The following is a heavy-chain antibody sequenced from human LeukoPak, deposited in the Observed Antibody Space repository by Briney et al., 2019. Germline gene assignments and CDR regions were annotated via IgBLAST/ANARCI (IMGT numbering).Heavy chain of an antibody. V-gene: IGHV4-39*07. Sequence: PSETLSLTCTVSGGSISSSSYYWGWIRQPPGKGLEWIGSIYYSGSTYYNPSLKSRVTISVDTSKNQFSLKLSSVTAADTAVYYCARGRYCSSTSCYRGYWFDPWGQGTLVTVSS. CDR3: ARGRYCSSTSCYRGYWFDP. CDR1: GGSISSSSYY. J-gene: IGHJ5*02. CDR2: IYYSGST. D-gene: IGHD2-2*01.